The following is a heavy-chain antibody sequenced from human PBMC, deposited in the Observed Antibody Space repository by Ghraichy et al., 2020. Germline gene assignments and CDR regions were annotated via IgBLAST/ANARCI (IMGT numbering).Heavy chain of an antibody. V-gene: IGHV3-21*01. D-gene: IGHD4-17*01. CDR1: GFTFSTYT. CDR2: ISSSSTYI. J-gene: IGHJ4*02. Sequence: GGSLRLSCAASGFTFSTYTMNWVRQAPGKWLEWVSSISSSSTYIYYADSVKGRFTISRDNAQNSLYLQMNSLRAEDTAVYYCVRGVNDYGDYILGYWGQGTLVTVSS. CDR3: VRGVNDYGDYILGY.